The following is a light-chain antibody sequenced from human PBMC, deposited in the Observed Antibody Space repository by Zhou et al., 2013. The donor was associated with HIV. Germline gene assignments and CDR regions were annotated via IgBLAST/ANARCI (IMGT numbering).Light chain of an antibody. CDR3: QQYGRAPWT. J-gene: IGKJ1*01. CDR1: QSFSSY. Sequence: EIVLTQSPGTLSLSPGERATLSCRASQSFSSYLAWYQQKPGQAPRLLIYGAANRATGIPDRFSGSGSGTDFSLTISRLEPEDFAVYYCQQYGRAPWTFGQGPRWKSN. V-gene: IGKV3-20*01. CDR2: GAA.